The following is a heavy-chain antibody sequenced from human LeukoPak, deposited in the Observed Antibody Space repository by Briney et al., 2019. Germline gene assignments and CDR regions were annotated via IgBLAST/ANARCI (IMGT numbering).Heavy chain of an antibody. D-gene: IGHD3-22*01. CDR1: GGSISIYH. Sequence: SETPSLTCTVSGGSISIYHWSWIRQPPGKGLEWIGYVYYSGSTNYNPSLNSRVTISGDTSKNQFSLKLSSVTAADTAVYYCARQPRYYDSSGYHYYYFDYWGQGTLVTVSS. J-gene: IGHJ4*02. CDR2: VYYSGST. CDR3: ARQPRYYDSSGYHYYYFDY. V-gene: IGHV4-59*08.